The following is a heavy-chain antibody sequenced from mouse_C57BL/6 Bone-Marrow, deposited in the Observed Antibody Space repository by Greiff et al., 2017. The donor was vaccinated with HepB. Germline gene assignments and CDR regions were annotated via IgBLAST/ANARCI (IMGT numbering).Heavy chain of an antibody. CDR1: GYTFTSYW. CDR3: ARYYGTYFDY. J-gene: IGHJ2*01. Sequence: QVQLQQPGAELVMPGASVKLSCKASGYTFTSYWMHWVKQRPGQGLEWIGEIDPSDSYTNYNQKFKGKSTLTVDKSSSTAYMQLRSLTSEDSAVYYCARYYGTYFDYWGQGTTLTVSS. D-gene: IGHD2-1*01. CDR2: IDPSDSYT. V-gene: IGHV1-69*01.